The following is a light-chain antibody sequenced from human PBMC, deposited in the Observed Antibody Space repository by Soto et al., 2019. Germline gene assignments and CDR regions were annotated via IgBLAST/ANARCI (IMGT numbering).Light chain of an antibody. Sequence: DIVLTQSPESLAVSLGERATINCKSSQSVLSNSIAWYQQKPGQPPKLLIYWASTRESGVPDRFSGSGSATDFTLIISSLQAEDVAVYYCQQYFNIPQTFGQGTKLEIK. V-gene: IGKV4-1*01. CDR2: WAS. CDR3: QQYFNIPQT. CDR1: QSVLSNS. J-gene: IGKJ2*01.